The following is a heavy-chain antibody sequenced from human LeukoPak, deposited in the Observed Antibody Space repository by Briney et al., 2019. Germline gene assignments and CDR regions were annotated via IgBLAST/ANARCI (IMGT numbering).Heavy chain of an antibody. CDR3: ARDQWLGLGYYFDY. CDR1: GFTFGGYT. J-gene: IGHJ4*02. V-gene: IGHV3-74*01. D-gene: IGHD6-19*01. Sequence: GGSLRLSCAAPGFTFGGYTMNWVRQAPGKGLVWVSRINSDGSSTSYADSVKGRFTISRDNAKNTLYLQMNSLRAEDTAVYYCARDQWLGLGYYFDYWGQGTLVTVSS. CDR2: INSDGSST.